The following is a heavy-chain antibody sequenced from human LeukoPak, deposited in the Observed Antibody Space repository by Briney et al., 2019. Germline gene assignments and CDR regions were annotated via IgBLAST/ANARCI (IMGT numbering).Heavy chain of an antibody. CDR1: GFTFSSYA. V-gene: IGHV3-64*01. Sequence: PGGSLRLSCEASGFTFSSYAMHWVRQAPGKGLEYVSAINNNGGSTYYANSVKGRFTISRDNSKNTLYLQMDSLRAEDTAVYYCARVIYDYGDLLAYFDYWGQGTLVTVSS. J-gene: IGHJ4*02. D-gene: IGHD4-17*01. CDR2: INNNGGST. CDR3: ARVIYDYGDLLAYFDY.